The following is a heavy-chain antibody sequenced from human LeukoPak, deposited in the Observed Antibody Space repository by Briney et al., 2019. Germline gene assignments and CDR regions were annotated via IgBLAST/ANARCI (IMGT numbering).Heavy chain of an antibody. D-gene: IGHD4-23*01. V-gene: IGHV3-7*01. CDR2: INHNGNVN. J-gene: IGHJ5*02. CDR1: GFTFSSYW. Sequence: GGSLRLSCAASGFTFSSYWMNWARQAPGKGLEWVASINHNGNVNYYVDSVKGRFTISRDNAKNSLYLQMSNLRAEDTAVYYCVPVDWFDPWGQGTLVTVSS. CDR3: VPVDWFDP.